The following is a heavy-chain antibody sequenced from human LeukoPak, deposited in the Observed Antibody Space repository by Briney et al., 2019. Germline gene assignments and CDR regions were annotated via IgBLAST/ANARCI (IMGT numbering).Heavy chain of an antibody. CDR3: VRDRTQQHNDSPTPDY. CDR2: INSDGSST. D-gene: IGHD3-22*01. V-gene: IGHV3-74*01. J-gene: IGHJ4*02. CDR1: GFTFSSYW. Sequence: GGSLRLSCAASGFTFSSYWMHWVRQAPGKGLVWVSRINSDGSSTSYADSVKGRFTISRDNAKKTVYLQMNALRVEDTAVYYCVRDRTQQHNDSPTPDYWGQGTRVTVSS.